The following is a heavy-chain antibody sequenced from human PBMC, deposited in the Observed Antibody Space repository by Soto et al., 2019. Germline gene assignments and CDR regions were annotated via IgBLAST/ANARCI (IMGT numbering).Heavy chain of an antibody. CDR2: IWYDGSNK. V-gene: IGHV3-33*01. Sequence: QVQLVESGGGVVQPGRSLRLSCAASGFTFSSYGMHWVRQAPGKGLXWVAVIWYDGSNKYYADSVKGRFTISRDNSKNTLYLHMNSLRAEDTAVYYCARGGCSGGSCYYYFDYWGQGTLVTVSS. D-gene: IGHD2-15*01. CDR3: ARGGCSGGSCYYYFDY. J-gene: IGHJ4*02. CDR1: GFTFSSYG.